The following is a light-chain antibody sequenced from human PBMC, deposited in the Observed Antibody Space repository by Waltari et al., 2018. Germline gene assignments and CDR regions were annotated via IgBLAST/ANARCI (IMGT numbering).Light chain of an antibody. CDR2: WAS. CDR3: QQYDNLPLT. CDR1: QSVLHASNNRNY. J-gene: IGKJ4*01. Sequence: DIVMTQSPDSLALSLGERATISCKSSQSVLHASNNRNYLAWYQQRPGQSPKLLISWASTRQSGVPDRFSGSGSAADFTLTITSLQAEDVATYYCQQYDNLPLTFGGGTKVEIK. V-gene: IGKV4-1*01.